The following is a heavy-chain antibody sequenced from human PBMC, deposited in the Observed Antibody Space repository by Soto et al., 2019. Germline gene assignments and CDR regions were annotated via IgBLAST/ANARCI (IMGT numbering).Heavy chain of an antibody. V-gene: IGHV1-18*01. CDR1: GYTFTSYG. D-gene: IGHD2-2*02. Sequence: QVQLVQSGPEVKKPGASVKVSCKTSGYTFTSYGISWVRQAPGQGLEWMGWISTYNGNKNYTQKLQGRVTMTTDTSTSTAYMELRSLRSDDTAVYYCARDIVVVPAATPSFVDFWGQGTLVTVSS. CDR3: ARDIVVVPAATPSFVDF. J-gene: IGHJ4*02. CDR2: ISTYNGNK.